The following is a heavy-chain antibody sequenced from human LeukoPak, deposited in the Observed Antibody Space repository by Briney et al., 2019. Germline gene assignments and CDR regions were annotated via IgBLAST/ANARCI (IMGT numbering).Heavy chain of an antibody. J-gene: IGHJ6*03. Sequence: SETLSLTCTVSGGSISSYYWSWIRQPPGKGLEWIGYIYYSGSTNYNPSLKSRVTISVDTSKNQFSLKLSSVTAADTAVYYCARDRKYYYHMDVWGKGTTVTVSS. CDR2: IYYSGST. D-gene: IGHD1-14*01. V-gene: IGHV4-59*01. CDR1: GGSISSYY. CDR3: ARDRKYYYHMDV.